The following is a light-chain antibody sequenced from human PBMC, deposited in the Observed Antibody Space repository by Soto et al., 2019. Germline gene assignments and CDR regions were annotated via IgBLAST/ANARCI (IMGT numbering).Light chain of an antibody. J-gene: IGLJ1*01. Sequence: QSALTQPAFVSVSPGQSITISCTGTSSDVGGYNYVSWYQQHPGKAPKLMIYEVSNRPSGVSNRFSGSKSGNTASLTISGLQAEDEADYYCSSYTSSSTLVVFGTGTKVTVL. V-gene: IGLV2-14*01. CDR1: SSDVGGYNY. CDR2: EVS. CDR3: SSYTSSSTLVV.